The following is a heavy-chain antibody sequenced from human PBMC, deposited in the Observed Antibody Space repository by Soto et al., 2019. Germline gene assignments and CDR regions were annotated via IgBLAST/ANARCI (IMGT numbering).Heavy chain of an antibody. CDR1: GFTVSTYG. Sequence: QVQLVESGGGVVQPGKSLRLSCAASGFTVSTYGMHWVRQAPGKGLEWVAVIWYDGSNKYHGDSLKGRFTISRDNSKNTLYLQINNLRAEDTAVYFCGRDGALGDTAVVDSWGQGTLVTVSS. D-gene: IGHD5-18*01. CDR3: GRDGALGDTAVVDS. V-gene: IGHV3-33*01. J-gene: IGHJ4*02. CDR2: IWYDGSNK.